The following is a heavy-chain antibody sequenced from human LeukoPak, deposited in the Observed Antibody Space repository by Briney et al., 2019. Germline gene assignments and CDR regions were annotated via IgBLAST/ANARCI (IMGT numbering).Heavy chain of an antibody. V-gene: IGHV1-8*01. CDR3: ASDLGYCSGGSCFNWFDP. CDR1: GYTFTSYD. D-gene: IGHD2-15*01. J-gene: IGHJ5*02. Sequence: ASVKVSCKASGYTFTSYDINWVRQATGRGLEWMGWMNPNSGNTGYAQKFQGRVTMTRNTSISTAYMELSSLRSEDTAVYYCASDLGYCSGGSCFNWFDPWGQGTLVTVSS. CDR2: MNPNSGNT.